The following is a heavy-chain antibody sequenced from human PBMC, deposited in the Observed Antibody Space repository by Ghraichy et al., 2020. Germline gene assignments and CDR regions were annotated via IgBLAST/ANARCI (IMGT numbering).Heavy chain of an antibody. CDR3: AISPPHDYGGNSLDY. V-gene: IGHV4-34*01. J-gene: IGHJ4*02. D-gene: IGHD4-23*01. Sequence: SETLSLTCAVYGGSFSGYYWSWIRQPPGRGLEYIGEINHSGSTNYNPSLKSRVTISLDTSKNQFSLRLNSVTAADTAVYYCAISPPHDYGGNSLDYWGQGTLVTVSS. CDR1: GGSFSGYY. CDR2: INHSGST.